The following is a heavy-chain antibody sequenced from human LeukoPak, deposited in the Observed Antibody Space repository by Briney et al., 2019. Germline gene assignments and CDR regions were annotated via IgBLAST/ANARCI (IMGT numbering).Heavy chain of an antibody. CDR3: ARDPGIAAAGTEARAGLFDY. Sequence: SETLSLTCTVSGGSISSYYWSWIRQPPGKGLEWIGYIYYSGSTNYNPSLKSRVTISVDTSKNQFSLKLSSVTAADTAVYYCARDPGIAAAGTEARAGLFDYWGQGTLVTVSS. CDR1: GGSISSYY. CDR2: IYYSGST. D-gene: IGHD6-13*01. V-gene: IGHV4-59*01. J-gene: IGHJ4*02.